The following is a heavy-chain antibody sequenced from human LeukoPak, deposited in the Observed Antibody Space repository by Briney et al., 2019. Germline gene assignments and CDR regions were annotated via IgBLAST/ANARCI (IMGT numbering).Heavy chain of an antibody. D-gene: IGHD2-15*01. CDR1: GFTVSSNY. V-gene: IGHV3-53*01. Sequence: GGSLRLSCAASGFTVSSNYMSWVRQAPGKGLEWVSVIYSGGSTYYADSVKGRFTVSRDNSKNTLYLQMNSLRAEDTAVYYCARGYCTGGSCYPYPFDYWGQGTLVTVSS. CDR3: ARGYCTGGSCYPYPFDY. J-gene: IGHJ4*02. CDR2: IYSGGST.